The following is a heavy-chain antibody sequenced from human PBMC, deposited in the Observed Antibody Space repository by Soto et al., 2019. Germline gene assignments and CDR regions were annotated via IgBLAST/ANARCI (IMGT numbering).Heavy chain of an antibody. Sequence: EVQLVESGGGLVQPGGSLRLSCAASGFTFRNFWMHWVRRAPGKGLVWVSRVNTDGSTTTYADSVKGRFTISRDNAKNTRSLQLNSLRAEDTAVYYCVKDRDTYGFAVLDVWGQGTTVTVSS. V-gene: IGHV3-74*03. CDR3: VKDRDTYGFAVLDV. CDR2: VNTDGSTT. J-gene: IGHJ6*02. CDR1: GFTFRNFW. D-gene: IGHD5-18*01.